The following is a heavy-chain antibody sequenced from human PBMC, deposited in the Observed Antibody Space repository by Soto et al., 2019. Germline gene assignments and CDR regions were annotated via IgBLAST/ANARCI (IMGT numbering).Heavy chain of an antibody. CDR2: INAGNGNT. Sequence: GASVKVSCKASGYTFTSYAMHWVRQAPGQRLEWMGWINAGNGNTKYSQKFQGRVTITRDTSASTAYMELSSLRSEDTAVYYCAREYIAAAGYFDYWGQGTLVTVSS. CDR1: GYTFTSYA. V-gene: IGHV1-3*01. J-gene: IGHJ4*02. CDR3: AREYIAAAGYFDY. D-gene: IGHD6-13*01.